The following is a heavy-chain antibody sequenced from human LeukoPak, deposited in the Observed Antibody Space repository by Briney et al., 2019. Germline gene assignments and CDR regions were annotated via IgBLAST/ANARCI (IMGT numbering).Heavy chain of an antibody. CDR2: IKQDGSEK. V-gene: IGHV3-7*03. Sequence: GGSLRLSCAASGFTFSSYWMSWVRQAPGKGLEWVANIKQDGSEKYYVDSVKGRFTISRDNAKNSLYLQMNSLRAEDTALYYCASDSRSESSGYALNIWGQGTLVTVSS. CDR3: ASDSRSESSGYALNI. D-gene: IGHD3-22*01. J-gene: IGHJ3*02. CDR1: GFTFSSYW.